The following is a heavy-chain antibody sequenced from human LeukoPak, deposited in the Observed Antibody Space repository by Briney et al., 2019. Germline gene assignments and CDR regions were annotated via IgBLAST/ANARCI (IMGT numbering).Heavy chain of an antibody. CDR3: ARRMMAVSGSVFDY. CDR2: ISGSGAST. CDR1: GFTFSSYA. D-gene: IGHD6-19*01. Sequence: PGGSLRLSCVASGFTFSSYALNWVRQTPGKGLEWVSTISGSGASTYYADSVEGRFTISRDNSKNTLYLQMSSLRAEDTAVYYCARRMMAVSGSVFDYWGQGTLVTVSS. J-gene: IGHJ4*02. V-gene: IGHV3-23*01.